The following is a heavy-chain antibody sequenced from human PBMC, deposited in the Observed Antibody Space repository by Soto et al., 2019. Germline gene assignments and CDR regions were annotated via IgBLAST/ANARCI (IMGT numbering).Heavy chain of an antibody. V-gene: IGHV1-69*13. CDR1: GDTLSTYG. CDR3: ARNRYCSDQNAYFQNLDL. D-gene: IGHD3-16*01. CDR2: IIPLLNTR. Sequence: SVKVFCRASGDTLSTYGITWVRQAPGQGPEWVGGIIPLLNTRNSAQKLQGRVTISVDESSNTAYMELISLKSDDTAVYFCARNRYCSDQNAYFQNLDLWGQGTLVTVSS. J-gene: IGHJ5*02.